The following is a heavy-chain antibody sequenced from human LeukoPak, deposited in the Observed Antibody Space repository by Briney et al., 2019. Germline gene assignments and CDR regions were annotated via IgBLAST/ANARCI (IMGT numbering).Heavy chain of an antibody. CDR1: GYTFTSYG. CDR2: ISAYNGNT. Sequence: ASVKVSCKASGYTFTSYGISWVRQAPGQGLEWMGWISAYNGNTNYAQKLQGRVTMTTDTSTSTAYMELRSLRSDDTAVYYCSKAAEDYYYGMDVWGKGTTVTVSS. CDR3: SKAAEDYYYGMDV. J-gene: IGHJ6*04. V-gene: IGHV1-18*04. D-gene: IGHD6-13*01.